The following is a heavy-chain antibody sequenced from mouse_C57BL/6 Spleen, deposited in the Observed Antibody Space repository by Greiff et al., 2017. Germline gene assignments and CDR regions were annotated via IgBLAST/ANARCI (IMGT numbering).Heavy chain of an antibody. CDR1: GFTFSSYT. V-gene: IGHV5-9*01. D-gene: IGHD2-3*01. J-gene: IGHJ1*03. CDR2: ISGGGGNT. Sequence: EVKVVESGGGLVKPGGSLKLSCAASGFTFSSYTMSWVRQTPEKRLEWVATISGGGGNTYYPDSVKGRFTISRDNAKNTLYLQMSRLRSEDTALYYCARNDGYVYFDVWGTGTTVTVSS. CDR3: ARNDGYVYFDV.